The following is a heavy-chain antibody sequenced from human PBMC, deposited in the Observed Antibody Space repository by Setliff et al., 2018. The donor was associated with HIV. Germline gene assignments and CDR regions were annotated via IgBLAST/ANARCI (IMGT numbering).Heavy chain of an antibody. CDR1: GFSISSDGFY. J-gene: IGHJ4*02. CDR3: ARSPLYSGYERYYFDY. V-gene: IGHV4-39*07. D-gene: IGHD5-12*01. CDR2: IYHSGST. Sequence: SETLSLTCTLSGFSISSDGFYWNWIRQPPGKGLEWIGEIYHSGSTNYNPSLKSRVTISLDRSKTQFSLKLSSVTAADTAVYYCARSPLYSGYERYYFDYWGQGTLVTVSS.